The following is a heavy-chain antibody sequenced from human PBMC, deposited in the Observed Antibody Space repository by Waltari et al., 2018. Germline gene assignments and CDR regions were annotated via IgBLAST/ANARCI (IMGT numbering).Heavy chain of an antibody. D-gene: IGHD6-6*01. Sequence: VKLPESGPGLGKPPQTQSLTCAVFGGSLRGPRTSRSWLRQPPGKGLEWIGYIHNTGSTNYNPALNSRVTISADASKNHFSLKLTSVTAADTAVYYCARDPIFSSSSGGFDYWGQGTLVTVSS. CDR3: ARDPIFSSSSGGFDY. J-gene: IGHJ4*02. CDR1: GGSLRGPRTS. CDR2: IHNTGST. V-gene: IGHV4-61*01.